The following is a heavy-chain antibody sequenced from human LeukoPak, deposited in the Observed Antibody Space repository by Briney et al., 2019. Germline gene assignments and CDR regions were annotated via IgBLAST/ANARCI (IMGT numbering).Heavy chain of an antibody. V-gene: IGHV4-34*01. CDR2: INHSGST. Sequence: PSETLSLTCAVYGGSFSGYYWSWIRQPPGKGLEWIGEINHSGSTNYNPSLKSRVTISVDTSKNQFSLKLSSVTAADTAVYYCARGQEPPRKKYSSSYRVHHYYYYGMDVWGQGTTVTVSS. CDR3: ARGQEPPRKKYSSSYRVHHYYYYGMDV. J-gene: IGHJ6*02. D-gene: IGHD6-13*01. CDR1: GGSFSGYY.